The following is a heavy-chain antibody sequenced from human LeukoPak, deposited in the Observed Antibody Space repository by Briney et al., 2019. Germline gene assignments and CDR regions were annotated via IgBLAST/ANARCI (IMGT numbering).Heavy chain of an antibody. D-gene: IGHD5-18*01. CDR2: IYYSGSS. J-gene: IGHJ4*02. Sequence: SETLSLTCTVSGGPISSYYWSWIRQPPGKGLEWIGYIYYSGSSNYNPSLKSRVTISVDTSKNQFSLKLSSVTAADTAVYYCARTPGYSYGNDYWGQGTLVTVSS. V-gene: IGHV4-59*08. CDR3: ARTPGYSYGNDY. CDR1: GGPISSYY.